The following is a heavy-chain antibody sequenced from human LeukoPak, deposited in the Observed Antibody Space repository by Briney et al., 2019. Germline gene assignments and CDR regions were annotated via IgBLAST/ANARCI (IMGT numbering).Heavy chain of an antibody. J-gene: IGHJ4*02. CDR2: IIPIFGTA. CDR1: GGTFSSYA. D-gene: IGHD3-3*01. Sequence: GASVKVSCKASGGTFSSYAISWLRQAPGQGLEWMGGIIPIFGTANYAQKFQGRVTITADESTSTAYMELSSLRSEDAAVYYCARDVTIFGVVIPFDYWGQGTLVTVSS. CDR3: ARDVTIFGVVIPFDY. V-gene: IGHV1-69*13.